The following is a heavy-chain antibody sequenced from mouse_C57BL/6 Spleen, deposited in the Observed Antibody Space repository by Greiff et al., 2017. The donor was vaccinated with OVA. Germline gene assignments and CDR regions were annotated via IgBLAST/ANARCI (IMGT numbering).Heavy chain of an antibody. CDR1: GFNIKDDY. J-gene: IGHJ2*01. V-gene: IGHV14-4*01. D-gene: IGHD3-3*01. CDR3: TRGTKGYFDY. Sequence: VQLKQSGAELVRPGASVKLSCTASGFNIKDDYMHWVKQRPEQGLEWIGWIDPENGDTEYASKFQGKATITADTSSNTAYLQLSSLTSEDTAVYYCTRGTKGYFDYWGQGTTLTVSS. CDR2: IDPENGDT.